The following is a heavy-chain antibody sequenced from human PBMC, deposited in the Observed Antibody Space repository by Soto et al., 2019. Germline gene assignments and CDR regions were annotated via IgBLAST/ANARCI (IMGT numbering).Heavy chain of an antibody. J-gene: IGHJ4*02. CDR3: ARDFITRGD. CDR1: GFTLSDYW. D-gene: IGHD3-22*01. CDR2: ISSDGGDT. Sequence: EVQLVESGGGVVQPGGSLRLSCAASGFTLSDYWMQWVRQAPGKGLVWFSRISSDGGDTIYADSVKGRFTISRDNAKNTLYLQMSSLRAEDTAVYYCARDFITRGDWGQGALVSVSS. V-gene: IGHV3-74*01.